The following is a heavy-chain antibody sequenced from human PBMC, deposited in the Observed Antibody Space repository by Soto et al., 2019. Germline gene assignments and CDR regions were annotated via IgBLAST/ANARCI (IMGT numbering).Heavy chain of an antibody. Sequence: ASVKVSCKASGYTFTGYDINWVRQATGQGLEWMGWMNPNSGNTGYAQKFQGRVTMTRNTSISTAYMELSSLRSEDTAVYYCARSSVLLWFGELFSWGQGTLVTVSS. CDR2: MNPNSGNT. J-gene: IGHJ5*02. V-gene: IGHV1-8*01. CDR1: GYTFTGYD. CDR3: ARSSVLLWFGELFS. D-gene: IGHD3-10*01.